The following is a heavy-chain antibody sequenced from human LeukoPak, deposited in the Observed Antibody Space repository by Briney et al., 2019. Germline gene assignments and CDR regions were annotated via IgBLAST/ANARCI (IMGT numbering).Heavy chain of an antibody. Sequence: GGSLRLSCAASGFTFSNYAMSWVRQAPGKGLEWVSIISGSDGHIYYADSVKGRFTISRDNSMNTVFLQMNSLRVEDTAVYYCAIDPIDRRAFWGQGNLLTVFS. V-gene: IGHV3-23*01. J-gene: IGHJ4*02. CDR1: GFTFSNYA. CDR2: ISGSDGHI. D-gene: IGHD5-24*01. CDR3: AIDPIDRRAF.